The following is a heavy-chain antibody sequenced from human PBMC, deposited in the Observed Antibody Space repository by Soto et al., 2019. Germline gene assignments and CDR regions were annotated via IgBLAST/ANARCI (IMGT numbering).Heavy chain of an antibody. CDR3: PKAEDYNPRNYLDL. Sequence: PGGSLRLSCAASGFTFDDYGFHWVRQPPGRGLEWVSLISLDGGRTLYADSVRGRFTISRDNSKNSLYLQMNSLRTEDTALYYCPKAEDYNPRNYLDLWGQGTLVTVSS. CDR1: GFTFDDYG. CDR2: ISLDGGRT. J-gene: IGHJ5*02. V-gene: IGHV3-43*01. D-gene: IGHD1-7*01.